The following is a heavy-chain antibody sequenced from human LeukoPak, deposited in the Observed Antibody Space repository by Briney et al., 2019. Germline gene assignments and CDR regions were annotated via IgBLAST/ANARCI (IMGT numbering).Heavy chain of an antibody. D-gene: IGHD2-15*01. CDR2: ISWDGGST. Sequence: GGSLRLSCAASGFTFDDYTMHWVRQAPGQGLEWVSLISWDGGSTYYADSVKGRFTISRDNSKTSLYLQMNSLGAEDTALYYCAKDIGSPYYYYGMDVWGQGTTVTVSS. J-gene: IGHJ6*02. V-gene: IGHV3-43*01. CDR1: GFTFDDYT. CDR3: AKDIGSPYYYYGMDV.